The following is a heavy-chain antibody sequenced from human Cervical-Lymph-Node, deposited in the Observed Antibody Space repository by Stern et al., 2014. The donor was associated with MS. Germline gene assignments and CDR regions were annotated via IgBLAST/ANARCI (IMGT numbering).Heavy chain of an antibody. CDR3: GRFTRGSPSDY. Sequence: EVQLEESGGGLVQPGESLTLSCVASGFTFSVYWMSWVRQAPGKGLEWVANIRYDGSDKYYVDSVKGRFTISRDNAKNSLYLQMNSLRGEDTAVYFCGRFTRGSPSDYWGQGTQVTVSP. CDR1: GFTFSVYW. V-gene: IGHV3-7*01. D-gene: IGHD3-10*01. CDR2: IRYDGSDK. J-gene: IGHJ4*02.